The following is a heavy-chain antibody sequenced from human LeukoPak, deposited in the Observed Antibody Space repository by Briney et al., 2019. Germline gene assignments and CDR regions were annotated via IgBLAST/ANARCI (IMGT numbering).Heavy chain of an antibody. V-gene: IGHV4-59*01. J-gene: IGHJ4*02. Sequence: KSSETLSLTCTVSGGSISSYYWSWIRQPPGKGLEWIGYIYYSGSTNYNPSLKSRVTISVDTSKKEFYLKLSSVTAADTAVYYCARVARSITSPYYFDYWGQGTLVTVSS. CDR3: ARVARSITSPYYFDY. D-gene: IGHD3-10*01. CDR1: GGSISSYY. CDR2: IYYSGST.